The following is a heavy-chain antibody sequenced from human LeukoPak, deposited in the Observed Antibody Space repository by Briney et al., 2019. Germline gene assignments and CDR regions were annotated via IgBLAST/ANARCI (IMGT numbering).Heavy chain of an antibody. J-gene: IGHJ4*02. Sequence: GGSLRLSCAASGFTFNNYAMHWARQAPGKGREWVSGIRWNSAGIAYADSVKGRFTISRDNAKNSLYLQLNSLRAEDKALYYCANGDDSSGYYYSWTYWGQGTLVTVSS. V-gene: IGHV3-9*01. CDR3: ANGDDSSGYYYSWTY. CDR2: IRWNSAGI. D-gene: IGHD3-22*01. CDR1: GFTFNNYA.